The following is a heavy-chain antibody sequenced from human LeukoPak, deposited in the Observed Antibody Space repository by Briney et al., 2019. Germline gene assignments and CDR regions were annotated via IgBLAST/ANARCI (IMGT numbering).Heavy chain of an antibody. Sequence: GGSLRLSCAASGFTFSSYSMNWVRQAPGEGLEWVSSISSSGSFIYYADSVKGRFTISRDNSKNTVYLQMNSLRVEDTAVYYCAKAGASSGYYARHFDNWGQGTLVTVSS. D-gene: IGHD3-22*01. CDR1: GFTFSSYS. CDR2: ISSSGSFI. V-gene: IGHV3-21*04. CDR3: AKAGASSGYYARHFDN. J-gene: IGHJ4*02.